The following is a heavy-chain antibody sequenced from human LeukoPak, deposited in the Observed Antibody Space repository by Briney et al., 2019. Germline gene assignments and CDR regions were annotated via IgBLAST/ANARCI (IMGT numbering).Heavy chain of an antibody. CDR2: ISNNGGGT. J-gene: IGHJ4*02. V-gene: IGHV3-23*01. Sequence: PGGSLRLSCAASGFTFSSYAMSWVRQAPGKGLEWVSTISNNGGGTYYADSVKGRFTISRDNSKTTLYLQMNSLRAEDTAVYYCAPLTVVDSLLDYWGQGTLVTVSS. CDR1: GFTFSSYA. D-gene: IGHD3-22*01. CDR3: APLTVVDSLLDY.